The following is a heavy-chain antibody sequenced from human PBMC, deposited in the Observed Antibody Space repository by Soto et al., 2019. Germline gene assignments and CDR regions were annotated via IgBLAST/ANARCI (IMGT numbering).Heavy chain of an antibody. J-gene: IGHJ4*02. CDR2: INHSGST. Sequence: QVQLQQWGAGLLKPSETLSLTCAVYGGSFSGYYWSWIRQSPGKGLEWIGEINHSGSTNYNPSLKSRVTISVDTSKNQFSLKLNSVTAADTAVYYCARQKVGATIGYYWGQGTLVTVSS. CDR3: ARQKVGATIGYY. D-gene: IGHD1-26*01. V-gene: IGHV4-34*01. CDR1: GGSFSGYY.